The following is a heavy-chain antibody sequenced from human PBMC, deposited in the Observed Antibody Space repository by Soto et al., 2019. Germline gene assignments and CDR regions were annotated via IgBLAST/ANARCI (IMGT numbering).Heavy chain of an antibody. J-gene: IGHJ4*02. D-gene: IGHD2-2*02. Sequence: QVQLVQSGAEVKKPGASVKVSCKASGYTFTGYYMHWVRQAPGQGLEWMGWINLNSGGTNYAQKFQGWVTMTRDTSISTAYMELGRLRSDDTAVYYCARHLSPYTYFDYWGQGTLVTVSS. CDR2: INLNSGGT. CDR1: GYTFTGYY. CDR3: ARHLSPYTYFDY. V-gene: IGHV1-2*04.